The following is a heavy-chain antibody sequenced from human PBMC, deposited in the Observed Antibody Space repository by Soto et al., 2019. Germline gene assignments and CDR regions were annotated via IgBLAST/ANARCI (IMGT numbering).Heavy chain of an antibody. J-gene: IGHJ3*02. D-gene: IGHD3-22*01. Sequence: PLRLSCAASGFPSDDYAMQLVRPAPGKCLEWVSGISWNSGSIGYADSVKGRFTISRDNAKNSLYLQMNSLRAEDTALYYCAKDMGKITMIALSDAFDIWGQGTMVTVSS. V-gene: IGHV3-9*02. CDR2: ISWNSGSI. CDR1: GFPSDDYA. CDR3: AKDMGKITMIALSDAFDI.